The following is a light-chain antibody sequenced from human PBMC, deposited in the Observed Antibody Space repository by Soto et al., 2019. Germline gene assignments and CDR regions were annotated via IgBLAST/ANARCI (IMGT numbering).Light chain of an antibody. CDR3: QQYVTSSPRT. V-gene: IGKV3-20*01. CDR2: GIS. Sequence: EIVLTQSPCTLSLSPGERSTLSCISIHTISSSYLAWYQQKPGQAPRLLMYGISRRATGIPDRFSGSGSGTDFTLTITRLEPEDFAVYYCQQYVTSSPRTFGQGTKVDIK. CDR1: HTISSSY. J-gene: IGKJ1*01.